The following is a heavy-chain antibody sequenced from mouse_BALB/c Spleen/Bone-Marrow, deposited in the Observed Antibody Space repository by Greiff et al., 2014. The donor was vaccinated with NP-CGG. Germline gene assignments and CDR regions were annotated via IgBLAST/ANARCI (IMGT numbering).Heavy chain of an antibody. CDR2: INPNNGGT. D-gene: IGHD2-1*01. V-gene: IGHV1-18*01. Sequence: EVQLQQSGPELVKPGASVKIPCKASGYTFTDYNMDWVKQSHGKSLEWIGDINPNNGGTIYNQKFKGKATLTVDKSSSTAYMELRSLTSEDTAVYYCARRGNFPGRFAYWGQGTLVTVSA. CDR3: ARRGNFPGRFAY. CDR1: GYTFTDYN. J-gene: IGHJ3*01.